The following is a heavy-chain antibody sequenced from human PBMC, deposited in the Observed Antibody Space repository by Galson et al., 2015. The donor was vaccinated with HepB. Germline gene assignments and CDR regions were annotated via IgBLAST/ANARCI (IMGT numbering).Heavy chain of an antibody. J-gene: IGHJ3*02. CDR1: GDSVSSNSAT. V-gene: IGHV6-1*01. D-gene: IGHD2-15*01. CDR3: ARGRSPARAFDI. CDR2: THYRSKWYN. Sequence: CAISGDSVSSNSATWDWFRQSPSRGLEWLGRTHYRSKWYNDYAPFMKSRVIINPDTSMHQFSLQLNSVRPEDTAVYYCARGRSPARAFDIWGQGTMVTVSS.